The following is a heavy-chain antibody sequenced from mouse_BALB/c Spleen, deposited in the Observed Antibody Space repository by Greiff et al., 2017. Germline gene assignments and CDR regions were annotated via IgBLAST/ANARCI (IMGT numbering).Heavy chain of an antibody. CDR1: GFTFSDYY. CDR2: ISDGGSYT. V-gene: IGHV5-4*02. CDR3: ARRLSYYRPFMDY. Sequence: EVKLVESGGGLVKPGGSLKLSCAASGFTFSDYYMYWVRQTPEKRLEWVATISDGGSYTYYPDSVKGRFTISRDNAKNNLYLQMSSLKSEDTAMYYCARRLSYYRPFMDYWGQGTSVTVSS. D-gene: IGHD2-14*01. J-gene: IGHJ4*01.